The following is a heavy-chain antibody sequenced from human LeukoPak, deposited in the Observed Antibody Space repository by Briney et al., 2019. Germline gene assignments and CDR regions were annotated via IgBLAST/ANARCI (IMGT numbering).Heavy chain of an antibody. CDR1: GFTFNNYA. J-gene: IGHJ4*02. CDR2: ISGNGGRT. V-gene: IGHV3-23*01. Sequence: PGGSLRLSCAASGFTFNNYAMSWVRQAPGKGLEWVAAISGNGGRTYYRDSVKGRFTISRDNPKNTLYLLMNSLRAEDTAVYYCANYRQSITAAGNSREFADYWGQGTLVTVSS. D-gene: IGHD6-13*01. CDR3: ANYRQSITAAGNSREFADY.